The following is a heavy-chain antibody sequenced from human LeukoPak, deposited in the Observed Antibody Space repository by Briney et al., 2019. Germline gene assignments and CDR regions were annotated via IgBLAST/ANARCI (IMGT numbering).Heavy chain of an antibody. CDR2: IKEDGSET. CDR3: AKDRYGSGSYFDY. CDR1: GFSFSSHW. Sequence: GGSLRLSCAASGFSFSSHWMSWVRQAPGKGLEWVANIKEDGSETYCVDSVKGRFTISRDNSKNTLYLQMNSLRAEDTAVYYCAKDRYGSGSYFDYWGQGTLVTVSS. J-gene: IGHJ4*02. D-gene: IGHD3-10*01. V-gene: IGHV3-7*03.